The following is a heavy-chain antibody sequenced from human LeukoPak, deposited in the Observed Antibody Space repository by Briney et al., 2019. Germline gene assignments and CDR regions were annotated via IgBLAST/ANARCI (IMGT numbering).Heavy chain of an antibody. CDR1: RFTFSNYG. CDR3: ARETLYCSDGSCYRALDP. Sequence: PGGSLRLSCAASRFTFSNYGMHWVRQAPGKGLEWLSYISSSGNTIYYADSVKGRFTISRDNSKNSLYLQMNSLKASDTAMYYCARETLYCSDGSCYRALDPWGQGTLVTVSS. J-gene: IGHJ5*02. D-gene: IGHD2-15*01. V-gene: IGHV3-48*03. CDR2: ISSSGNTI.